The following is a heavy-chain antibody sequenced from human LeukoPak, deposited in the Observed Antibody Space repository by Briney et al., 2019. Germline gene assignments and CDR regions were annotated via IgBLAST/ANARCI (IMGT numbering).Heavy chain of an antibody. V-gene: IGHV3-7*05. D-gene: IGHD4-17*01. CDR3: ARVRSYGDYFKGYYFDF. CDR1: GFTFSSYW. CDR2: IKQVGSET. J-gene: IGHJ4*02. Sequence: GGSLSLSCAASGFTFSSYWMSWVRQAPGKGLEWVANIKQVGSETYYVDSVKGRFTISRDNVKDSLFLQLSSMRDDDTAVYYCARVRSYGDYFKGYYFDFWGQGTLVTVSS.